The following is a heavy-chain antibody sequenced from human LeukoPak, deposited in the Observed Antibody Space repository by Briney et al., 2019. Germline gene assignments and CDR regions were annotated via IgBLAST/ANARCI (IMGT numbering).Heavy chain of an antibody. CDR3: AREDIVGANDAFDI. Sequence: SSETLSLTCTVSGGSISSGSYYWSWIRQPPGKGLEWIGYIYYSGSTNYNPSLKSRVTISVDTSKNQFSLKLSSVTAADTAVYYCAREDIVGANDAFDIWGQGTMVTVSS. J-gene: IGHJ3*02. CDR1: GGSISSGSYY. CDR2: IYYSGST. D-gene: IGHD1-26*01. V-gene: IGHV4-61*01.